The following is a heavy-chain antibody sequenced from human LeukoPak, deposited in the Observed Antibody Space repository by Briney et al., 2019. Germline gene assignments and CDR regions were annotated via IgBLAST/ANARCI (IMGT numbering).Heavy chain of an antibody. D-gene: IGHD3-10*01. CDR2: IYYSGST. CDR1: GGSISSGGYY. V-gene: IGHV4-31*03. CDR3: ARAPPGENYYYGMDV. J-gene: IGHJ6*02. Sequence: SETLSLTCTVSGGSISSGGYYWSWIRQHPGKGLEWIGYIYYSGSTYYNPSLKSRVTISVDTSKNQFSLKLSSVTAADTAVYYCARAPPGENYYYGMDVWGQGTTVTVSS.